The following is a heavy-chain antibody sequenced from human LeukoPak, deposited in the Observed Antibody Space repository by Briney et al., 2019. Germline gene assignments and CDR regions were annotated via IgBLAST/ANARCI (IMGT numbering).Heavy chain of an antibody. CDR3: TFNLGSGSYAFDI. J-gene: IGHJ3*02. D-gene: IGHD3-10*01. CDR2: IYYSGNT. V-gene: IGHV4-39*07. CDR1: GGSISSGDYY. Sequence: SQTLSLTCTVSGGSISSGDYYWGWIRQPPGKGLEWIGSIYYSGNTFYNPALKSRVTISVDSPKNQFSLKLSSVTAADTAVYYCTFNLGSGSYAFDIWGQGTMVTVSS.